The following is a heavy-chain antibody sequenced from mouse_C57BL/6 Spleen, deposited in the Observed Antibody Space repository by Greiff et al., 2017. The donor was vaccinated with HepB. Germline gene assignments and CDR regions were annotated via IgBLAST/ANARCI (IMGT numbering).Heavy chain of an antibody. CDR3: AKIYYDYDGSYYYAMDY. CDR2: IYPGDGDT. D-gene: IGHD2-4*01. Sequence: QVQLKQSGPELVKPGASVKISCKASGYAFSSSWMNWVKQRPGRGLEWIGRIYPGDGDTNYNGKFKGKATLTADKSSSTAYMQHSRLTSEDSAVYCCAKIYYDYDGSYYYAMDYWGQGTSVTVSS. CDR1: GYAFSSSW. J-gene: IGHJ4*01. V-gene: IGHV1-82*01.